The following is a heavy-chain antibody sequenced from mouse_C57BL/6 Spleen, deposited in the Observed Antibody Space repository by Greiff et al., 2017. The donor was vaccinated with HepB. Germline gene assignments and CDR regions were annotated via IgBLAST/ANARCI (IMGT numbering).Heavy chain of an antibody. CDR1: GYSFTGYY. J-gene: IGHJ2*01. V-gene: IGHV1-42*01. D-gene: IGHD2-3*01. Sequence: EVKLMESGPELVKPGASVKISCKASGYSFTGYYMNWVKQSPEKSLEWIGEINPSTGGTTYNQKFKAKATLTVDKSSSTAYMQLKSLTSEDSAVYYCARSPDGYYPYWGQGTTLTVSS. CDR2: INPSTGGT. CDR3: ARSPDGYYPY.